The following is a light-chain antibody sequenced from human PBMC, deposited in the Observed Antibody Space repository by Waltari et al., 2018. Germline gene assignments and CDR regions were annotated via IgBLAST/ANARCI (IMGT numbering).Light chain of an antibody. CDR2: LNSDGSH. J-gene: IGLJ3*02. CDR1: SGHSTFA. CDR3: ETWDTAIHV. V-gene: IGLV4-69*01. Sequence: QLVVTQSPSASAPLGASVKLTCTLTSGHSTFAIARHPQQPGKGPRYLMSLNSDGSHSRGDGIPDRFSGSSSGAERYLTISSLESEDEADYYCETWDTAIHVFGGGTKLTVI.